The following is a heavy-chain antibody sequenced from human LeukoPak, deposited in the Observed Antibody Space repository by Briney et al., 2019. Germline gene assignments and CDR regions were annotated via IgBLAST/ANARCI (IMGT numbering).Heavy chain of an antibody. V-gene: IGHV4-59*01. CDR3: ARDRQATTAYDAFDI. CDR1: GDSISSYY. CDR2: IYYSGST. Sequence: SETLSLTCTVSGDSISSYYWSWIRQPPGKGLEWIGYIYYSGSTKYNPSLKSRVTISVDTSKNQFSLKLSSVTAADTAVYYCARDRQATTAYDAFDIWGRGTMVTVFS. J-gene: IGHJ3*02. D-gene: IGHD4-17*01.